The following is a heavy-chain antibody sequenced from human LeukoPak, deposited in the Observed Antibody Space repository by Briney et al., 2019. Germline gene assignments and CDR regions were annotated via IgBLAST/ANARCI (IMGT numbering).Heavy chain of an antibody. V-gene: IGHV3-7*01. CDR2: IKQDGSEK. D-gene: IGHD2-8*01. Sequence: GGSLRLSCAASGFTFSSYWMSWVRQAPGKGLEWVANIKQDGSEKYYVDSVKGRFTISRDNAKNSLYLQMNSLRAEDTAVYYCARAGNVYYYYMDVWGKGTTVTVS. CDR3: ARAGNVYYYYMDV. J-gene: IGHJ6*03. CDR1: GFTFSSYW.